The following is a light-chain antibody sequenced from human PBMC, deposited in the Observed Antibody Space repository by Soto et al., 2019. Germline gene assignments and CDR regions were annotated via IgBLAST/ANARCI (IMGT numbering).Light chain of an antibody. CDR1: QSISSY. CDR2: KAS. V-gene: IGKV1-5*03. J-gene: IGKJ1*01. CDR3: QQYKSYSQT. Sequence: DIPMTQSPSTLSASVGDRVTITCRASQSISSYLAWYQQKPAEAPKLLIYKASTLETGVPSRFSGSGSGTECTLTVSSPQPDDFANYYCQQYKSYSQTFGQGNKVEIK.